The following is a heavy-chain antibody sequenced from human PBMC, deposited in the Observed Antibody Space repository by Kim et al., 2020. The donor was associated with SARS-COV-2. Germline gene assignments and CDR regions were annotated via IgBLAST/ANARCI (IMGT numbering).Heavy chain of an antibody. J-gene: IGHJ6*02. CDR2: IWYDGSNK. CDR1: GFTFSSYG. D-gene: IGHD2-2*01. V-gene: IGHV3-33*06. Sequence: GGSLRLSCAASGFTFSSYGMHWVRQAPGKGREWVAVIWYDGSNKYYADSVKGRFTISRDNSQNTLYLQMNSLRAEDTAVYYCAQEGTDCSSTSCPHYYDYYGMDVWGQGTTVTVSS. CDR3: AQEGTDCSSTSCPHYYDYYGMDV.